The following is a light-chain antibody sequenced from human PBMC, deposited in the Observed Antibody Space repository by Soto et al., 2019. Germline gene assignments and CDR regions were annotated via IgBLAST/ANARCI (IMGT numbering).Light chain of an antibody. J-gene: IGKJ1*01. Sequence: EIVMTQSPATLSVSPGERATLSCRASQSVSRNLAWYQQKPGQAPRLLIYGASIRATGIPARFSGSGSGTEFTLTISSLQSADFAVYYCQQYNNWPPWTFGQGTKVDIK. CDR3: QQYNNWPPWT. V-gene: IGKV3-15*01. CDR1: QSVSRN. CDR2: GAS.